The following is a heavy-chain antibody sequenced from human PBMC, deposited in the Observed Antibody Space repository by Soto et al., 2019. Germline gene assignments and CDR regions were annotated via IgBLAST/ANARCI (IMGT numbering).Heavy chain of an antibody. V-gene: IGHV1-3*01. Sequence: QVQLVQSGAEVKKPGASVKVSCKASGYTFTNYAIHWVRQAPGQRLEWMGWINAGSGNTKYSQRFEGRVSITRDTSARTAYMEVSSLTSEDTAVYYCACEQQLATFQHWGQGTLVTVSS. CDR3: ACEQQLATFQH. J-gene: IGHJ1*01. D-gene: IGHD6-13*01. CDR1: GYTFTNYA. CDR2: INAGSGNT.